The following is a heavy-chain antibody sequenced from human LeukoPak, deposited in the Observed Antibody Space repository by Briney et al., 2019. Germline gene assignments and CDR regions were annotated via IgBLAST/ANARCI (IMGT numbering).Heavy chain of an antibody. Sequence: ASMKVSCKASGDTFSGYYIHWLRQAPGQGLEWLGWINPNSGGTGYAQKFQGRVTMTRNTSISTAYMELSSLRSEDTAVYYCARTRRALVVAANEGHWFDPWGQGTLVTVSS. V-gene: IGHV1-8*02. J-gene: IGHJ5*02. CDR2: INPNSGGT. CDR3: ARTRRALVVAANEGHWFDP. D-gene: IGHD2-15*01. CDR1: GDTFSGYY.